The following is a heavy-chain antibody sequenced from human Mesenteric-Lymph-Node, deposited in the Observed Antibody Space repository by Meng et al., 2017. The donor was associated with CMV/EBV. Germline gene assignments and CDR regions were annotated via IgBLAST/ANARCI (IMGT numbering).Heavy chain of an antibody. CDR1: GFTFSSYA. V-gene: IGHV3-23*01. CDR2: ISGSGGST. CDR3: ASSIVVVNFDY. Sequence: GESLKISCAASGFTFSSYAMSWVRQAPGKGLEWVSAISGSGGSTYYVDSVKGRFIISRDNSKNTLYLQMNSLRAEDTAVYYCASSIVVVNFDYWGQGTLVTVSS. D-gene: IGHD2-21*01. J-gene: IGHJ4*02.